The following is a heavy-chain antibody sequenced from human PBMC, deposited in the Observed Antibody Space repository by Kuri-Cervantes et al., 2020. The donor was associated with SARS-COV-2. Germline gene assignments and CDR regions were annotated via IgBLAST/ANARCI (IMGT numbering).Heavy chain of an antibody. CDR1: GGSISSGDYY. V-gene: IGHV4-30-4*01. D-gene: IGHD3-3*02. CDR3: ARVGPFLEWLADYYYGMDV. J-gene: IGHJ6*02. CDR2: IYYSGST. Sequence: LRLSCTVSGGSISSGDYYWSWIRQPPGKGLEWIGYIYYSGSTYYNPSLKSRVTISVDTSKNQFSLKLSSVTAADTAVYYCARVGPFLEWLADYYYGMDVWGQGTTVTVSS.